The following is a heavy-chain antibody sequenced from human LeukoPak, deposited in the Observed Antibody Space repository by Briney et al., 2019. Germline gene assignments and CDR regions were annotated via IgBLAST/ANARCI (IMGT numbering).Heavy chain of an antibody. Sequence: ASVKVSCKASGYTFTGYYMHWVRQAPGQGLDWMGRINPNSGGTNYAQKFQGRVTMTRDTSISTAYMELSRLRSDDTAVYYCARVLRITMVRGADTFDYWGQGTLVTVSS. CDR3: ARVLRITMVRGADTFDY. CDR2: INPNSGGT. D-gene: IGHD3-10*01. J-gene: IGHJ4*02. V-gene: IGHV1-2*06. CDR1: GYTFTGYY.